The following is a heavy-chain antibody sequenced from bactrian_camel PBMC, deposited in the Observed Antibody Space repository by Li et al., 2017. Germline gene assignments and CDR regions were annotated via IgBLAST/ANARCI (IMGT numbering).Heavy chain of an antibody. CDR3: VRARAGGSWSGYDY. Sequence: QLVESGGGLVQPGGSLRLSCAASGFTFSRYWMYWVRQAPGKGLEWVSTGQFTITRDIAKNTTYLQMNSLKPDDAAVYYCVRARAGGSWSGYDYWGQGTQVTV. V-gene: IGHV3S26*01. J-gene: IGHJ4*01. CDR1: GFTFSRYW. D-gene: IGHD6*01.